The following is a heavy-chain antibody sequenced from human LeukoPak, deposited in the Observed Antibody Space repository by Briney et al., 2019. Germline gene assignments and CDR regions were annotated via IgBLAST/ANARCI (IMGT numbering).Heavy chain of an antibody. CDR1: GGSFSGYY. Sequence: NPSETLSLTCAVYGGSFSGYYWSWIRQPPGKGLEWIREINHGGSTNYNPSLKSRVTISVDTSKNQFSLKLSSVTAADTAVYYCARWNRKYSYGLRYWYFDLWGRGTLVTVSS. CDR3: ARWNRKYSYGLRYWYFDL. J-gene: IGHJ2*01. D-gene: IGHD5-18*01. CDR2: INHGGST. V-gene: IGHV4-34*01.